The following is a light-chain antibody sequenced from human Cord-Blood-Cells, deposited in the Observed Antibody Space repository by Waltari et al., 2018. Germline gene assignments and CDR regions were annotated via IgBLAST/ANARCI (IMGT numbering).Light chain of an antibody. Sequence: DIQMTQSPSCLSASVGDRVTITCQASQGISTYLAWYQQKPGKVPKLLIYAASTLKSGIPTRFRSNGSGTDYYYTSSSLNTEDVATYYSQKNNSAPLTFSGVTKVEIK. CDR3: QKNNSAPLT. CDR1: QGISTY. J-gene: IGKJ4*01. V-gene: IGKV1-27*01. CDR2: AAS.